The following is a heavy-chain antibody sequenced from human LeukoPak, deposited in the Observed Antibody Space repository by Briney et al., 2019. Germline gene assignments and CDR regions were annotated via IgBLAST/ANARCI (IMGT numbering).Heavy chain of an antibody. CDR3: ARQVGTSQFDY. Sequence: SETLSLTCTVSGGSISSSSYYWGWIRQPPGKGLGWIGSMHYSGSTYYNPSLKSRVTISVDTSKNQFSLKLSSVTAADTAVYYCARQVGTSQFDYWGQGTLVTVSS. D-gene: IGHD2-2*01. V-gene: IGHV4-39*01. CDR2: MHYSGST. J-gene: IGHJ4*02. CDR1: GGSISSSSYY.